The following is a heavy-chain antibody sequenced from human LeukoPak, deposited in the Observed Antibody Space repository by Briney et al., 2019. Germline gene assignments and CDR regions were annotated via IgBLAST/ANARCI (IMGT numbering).Heavy chain of an antibody. J-gene: IGHJ4*02. CDR3: AKGHSDDWYYFDY. CDR2: ISGSGGDT. Sequence: GGSLRLSCAASGFTFSVFAMSWLRQAPGKGLEWVSAISGSGGDTNYADSVKGRFTISRDNSKSTLLLQMNSLRGDDTAVYHCAKGHSDDWYYFDYWGQGALVTVSS. D-gene: IGHD3-9*01. CDR1: GFTFSVFA. V-gene: IGHV3-23*01.